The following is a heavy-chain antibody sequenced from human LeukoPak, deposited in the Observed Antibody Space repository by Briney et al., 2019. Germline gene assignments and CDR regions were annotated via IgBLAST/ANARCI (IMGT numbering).Heavy chain of an antibody. CDR2: IYYSGST. D-gene: IGHD1-26*01. CDR1: GGSISSSSYY. V-gene: IGHV4-39*07. Sequence: RPSETLSLTCTVSGGSISSSSYYWGWIRQPPGKGLEWIGSIYYSGSTNYNPSLKSRVTISLDTSKNQFFLKLSSVTAADTAVYYCARTTRPRSGYYYYMDVWGNGTTVTVSS. CDR3: ARTTRPRSGYYYYMDV. J-gene: IGHJ6*03.